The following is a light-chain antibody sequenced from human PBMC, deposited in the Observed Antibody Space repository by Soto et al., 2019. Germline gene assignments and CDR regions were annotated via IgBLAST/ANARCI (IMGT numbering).Light chain of an antibody. CDR3: QQYGTYPWT. CDR2: KAS. V-gene: IGKV1-5*03. J-gene: IGKJ1*01. CDR1: QSISSW. Sequence: DIQMTQSPSTLSASVGDSVTITCRASQSISSWLAWYQQRPGKAPKLLIYKASSLESGVPSRFSGSESGTQFILTISSLQPEDFATYYCQQYGTYPWTFGQGTKVDI.